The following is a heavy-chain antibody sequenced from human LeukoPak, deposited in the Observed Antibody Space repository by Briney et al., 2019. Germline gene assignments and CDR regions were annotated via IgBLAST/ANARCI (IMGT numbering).Heavy chain of an antibody. Sequence: GGSLRLSCAASGFTFRSYAMSGVRQAPGEGLEWVSYISSRGSTIYYADSVKSRVTISRDNAKNTLYLQMNSLRAEHTAVYLFAHLGIARIWGFWGKGTTVTISS. V-gene: IGHV3-48*03. J-gene: IGHJ6*04. CDR1: GFTFRSYA. CDR3: AHLGIARIWGF. D-gene: IGHD3-22*01. CDR2: ISSRGSTI.